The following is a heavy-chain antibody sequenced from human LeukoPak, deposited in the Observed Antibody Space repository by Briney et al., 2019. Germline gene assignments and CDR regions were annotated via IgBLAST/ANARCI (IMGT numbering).Heavy chain of an antibody. CDR3: ASGSGTYSPDY. CDR2: IAPTDSYT. Sequence: GESPKISCQGSGYSFTSYCITWVRQMPGKGLEWMVMIAPTDSYTNYSPSFQGHVTISVDKSISTAYLQWSSLKASDTAMYFCASGSGTYSPDYWGQGTLVTVSS. V-gene: IGHV5-10-1*01. J-gene: IGHJ4*02. D-gene: IGHD3-10*01. CDR1: GYSFTSYC.